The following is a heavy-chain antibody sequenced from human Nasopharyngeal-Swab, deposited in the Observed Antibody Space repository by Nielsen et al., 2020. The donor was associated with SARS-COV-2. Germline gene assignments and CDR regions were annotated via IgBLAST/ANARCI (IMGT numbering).Heavy chain of an antibody. D-gene: IGHD2-15*01. J-gene: IGHJ1*01. CDR3: ARPPGCSGVAATSDKYFQH. CDR2: ISAYNGNT. Sequence: WVRQAPGQGLEWMGWISAYNGNTNYAQKLQGRVTMTTDTSTSTAYMELRSLRSDDTAVYYCARPPGCSGVAATSDKYFQHWGQGTLVTVS. V-gene: IGHV1-18*01.